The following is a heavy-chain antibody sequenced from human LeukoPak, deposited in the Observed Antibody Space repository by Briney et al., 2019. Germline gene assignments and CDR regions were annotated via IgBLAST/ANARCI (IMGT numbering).Heavy chain of an antibody. CDR3: ARGRIRYDDYSSGWFVFFEF. CDR2: INPSGGST. Sequence: PWASVKVSCKASGYTFTSYYMHWVRQAPGQGLEWMGIINPSGGSTTYAQKFQGRVTMTRNTSTSTAYMELSSLRSEDTALYYCARGRIRYDDYSSGWFVFFEFWGQGSLVTVSS. D-gene: IGHD6-19*01. V-gene: IGHV1-46*01. CDR1: GYTFTSYY. J-gene: IGHJ4*02.